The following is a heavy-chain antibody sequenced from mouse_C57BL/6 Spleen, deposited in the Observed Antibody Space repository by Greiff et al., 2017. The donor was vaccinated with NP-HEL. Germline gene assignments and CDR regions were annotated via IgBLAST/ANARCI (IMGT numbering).Heavy chain of an antibody. CDR3: ARPLSGFAY. D-gene: IGHD3-1*01. CDR2: IYPGDGDT. J-gene: IGHJ3*01. Sequence: QVQLKQSGPELVKPGASVKISCKASGYAFSSSWMNWVKQRPGKGLEWIGRIYPGDGDTNYNGKFKGKATLTADKSSSTAYMQLSSLTSEDSAVYFCARPLSGFAYWGQGTLVTVSA. V-gene: IGHV1-82*01. CDR1: GYAFSSSW.